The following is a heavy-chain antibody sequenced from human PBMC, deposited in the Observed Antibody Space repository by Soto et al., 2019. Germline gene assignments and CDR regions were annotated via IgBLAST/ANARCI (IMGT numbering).Heavy chain of an antibody. Sequence: QVQLVESGGGVVQPGRSLRLSCAASGFTFSSYGMHWVRQAPGKGLEWVAVIWYDGSNKYYADSVKGRFTISRDNSKNTLYLQMNSLRAEDTAVYYCETDSSSWYPDGYWGQGTLVTVSS. CDR2: IWYDGSNK. J-gene: IGHJ4*02. D-gene: IGHD6-13*01. V-gene: IGHV3-33*01. CDR1: GFTFSSYG. CDR3: ETDSSSWYPDGY.